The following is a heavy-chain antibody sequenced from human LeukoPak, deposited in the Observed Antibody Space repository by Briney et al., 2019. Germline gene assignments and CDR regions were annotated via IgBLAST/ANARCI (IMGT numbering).Heavy chain of an antibody. CDR1: GGSFSGYY. V-gene: IGHV4-34*01. Sequence: ETSETLSLTCAVYGGSFSGYYWSWIRQPPGKGLEWIGEINHSGSTNYNPSLKSRVTISVDTSKNQFSLKLSSVAAADTAVYYCARGNSDDYVWGSYRYGDPPFDYWGQGTLVTVSS. D-gene: IGHD3-16*02. CDR2: INHSGST. CDR3: ARGNSDDYVWGSYRYGDPPFDY. J-gene: IGHJ4*02.